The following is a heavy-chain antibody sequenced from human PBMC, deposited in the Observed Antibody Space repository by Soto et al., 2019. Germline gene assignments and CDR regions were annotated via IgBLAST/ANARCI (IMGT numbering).Heavy chain of an antibody. CDR3: ARDRRYYGSGSRMDV. J-gene: IGHJ6*02. V-gene: IGHV3-7*05. CDR1: GVAFSSYW. D-gene: IGHD3-10*01. Sequence: PGGSLRLSCAASGVAFSSYWMSWVRQAPGKGLEWVANIKQDGSEKYYVDSVKGRFTISRDNAKNSLYLQMNSLRAADTAVYLCARDRRYYGSGSRMDVWGQGTTVSV. CDR2: IKQDGSEK.